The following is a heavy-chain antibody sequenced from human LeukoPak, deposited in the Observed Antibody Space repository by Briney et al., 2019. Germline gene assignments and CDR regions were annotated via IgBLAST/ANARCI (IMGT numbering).Heavy chain of an antibody. CDR2: IYPGDSGP. Sequence: GESLKISFKVSGYRFTSYCIGWVRQMPGKGLEWMGIIYPGDSGPTYSPSFQGQVTISVDKSINTAYLQWSSLRASDTAMYYCGMSGDRVPLQDDVFDVWGQGTMVTVST. CDR1: GYRFTSYC. J-gene: IGHJ3*01. CDR3: GMSGDRVPLQDDVFDV. V-gene: IGHV5-51*01. D-gene: IGHD1-26*01.